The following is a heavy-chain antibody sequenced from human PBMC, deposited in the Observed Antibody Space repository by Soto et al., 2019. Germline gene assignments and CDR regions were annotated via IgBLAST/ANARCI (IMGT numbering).Heavy chain of an antibody. Sequence: EVQLVESGGDVVQPGVSLRLSCAASGFTFEDYTIQWVRQAPGKGLEWVSLISWDGSSTYYADSVKGRFTISRDNSKNSLYLQMNSLRTEDTAFYYCAKDGAQKDGDGNWLDSWGQGTLVSVSS. CDR3: AKDGAQKDGDGNWLDS. CDR1: GFTFEDYT. J-gene: IGHJ5*01. CDR2: ISWDGSST. D-gene: IGHD7-27*01. V-gene: IGHV3-43*01.